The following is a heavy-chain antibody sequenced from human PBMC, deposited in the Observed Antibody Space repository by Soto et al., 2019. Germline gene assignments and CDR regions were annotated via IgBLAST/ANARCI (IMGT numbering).Heavy chain of an antibody. CDR2: IIPLFGTA. V-gene: IGHV1-69*13. CDR1: GGTFSTYA. D-gene: IGHD6-19*01. CDR3: ARPKGSYSSGYYYFDY. Sequence: GASVKVSCKTSGGTFSTYAIYWVRQAPGQGLEWMGAIIPLFGTADYAQKFQGRVTITADESTSTASMELSSLRSEDTAVYYCARPKGSYSSGYYYFDYWGQGTLVTVS. J-gene: IGHJ4*02.